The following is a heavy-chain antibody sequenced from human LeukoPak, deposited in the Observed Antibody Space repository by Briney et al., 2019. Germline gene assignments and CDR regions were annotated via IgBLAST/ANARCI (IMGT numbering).Heavy chain of an antibody. V-gene: IGHV4-59*01. D-gene: IGHD3-10*01. CDR2: IYYSGST. J-gene: IGHJ5*02. CDR1: GGSISSYY. Sequence: PSETLSLTCTVSGGSISSYYWSWIRQPPGKGLEWIGYIYYSGSTNYNPSLKSRVTISVDTSKNQFSLKLSSVTAADTAVYYCARGRIGWFDPWGQGTLVTVS. CDR3: ARGRIGWFDP.